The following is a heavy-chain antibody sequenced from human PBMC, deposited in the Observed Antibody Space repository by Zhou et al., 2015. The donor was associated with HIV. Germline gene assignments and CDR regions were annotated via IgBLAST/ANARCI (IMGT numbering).Heavy chain of an antibody. CDR3: ARDDGYNPYYYYYGMDV. J-gene: IGHJ6*02. CDR1: GGTFSSYA. D-gene: IGHD5-24*01. V-gene: IGHV1-69*09. Sequence: QVQLVQSGAEVKKPGSSVKVSCKASGGTFSSYAISWVRQAPGQGLEWMGGIIPILGIANYAQKFQGRVTITADKSTSTAYMELSSLRSEDTAVYYCARDDGYNPYYYYYGMDVWGQGTTVTVSS. CDR2: IIPILGIA.